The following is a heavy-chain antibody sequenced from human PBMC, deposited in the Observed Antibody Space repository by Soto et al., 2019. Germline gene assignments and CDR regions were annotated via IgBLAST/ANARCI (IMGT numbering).Heavy chain of an antibody. CDR3: ARGVGSSPPRY. D-gene: IGHD1-26*01. CDR1: GGSISVYY. J-gene: IGHJ4*02. Sequence: QVQLQESGPGQVKPSETLSLTCTIYGGSISVYYWSWVRQPPGHELEWIGYIYASGSPYYNPSLRSRVTISADTSKIQISLKLTSPTAPDTAVYYCARGVGSSPPRYWGRGTLVTVSS. V-gene: IGHV4-59*01. CDR2: IYASGSP.